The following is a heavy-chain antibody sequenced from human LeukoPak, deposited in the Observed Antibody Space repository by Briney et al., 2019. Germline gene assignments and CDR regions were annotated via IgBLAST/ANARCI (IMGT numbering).Heavy chain of an antibody. CDR2: ISSSSSTI. Sequence: GGSLRLSCAASGFTFSSYSMNWVRQAPGKGLEWVSYISSSSSTIYYADSVKGRFTISRDNAKNSLYLQMNSLRAEDTAVYYRARDWDGYNSGPYFDYWGQGTLVTVSS. D-gene: IGHD5-24*01. CDR1: GFTFSSYS. V-gene: IGHV3-48*04. CDR3: ARDWDGYNSGPYFDY. J-gene: IGHJ4*02.